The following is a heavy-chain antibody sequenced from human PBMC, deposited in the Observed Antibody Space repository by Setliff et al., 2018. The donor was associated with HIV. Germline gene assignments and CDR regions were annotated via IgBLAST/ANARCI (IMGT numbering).Heavy chain of an antibody. CDR1: GGSFSGYY. CDR2: INHSGST. Sequence: TLSLTCAVYGGSFSGYYWGWIRQPPGKGLEWIGEINHSGSTNYNPSLKSRVTISVDTSKNQFSLKLSSVTAADTAVYYCARVVGTRAVDYWGQGTLVTVSS. D-gene: IGHD2-21*02. CDR3: ARVVGTRAVDY. J-gene: IGHJ4*02. V-gene: IGHV4-34*01.